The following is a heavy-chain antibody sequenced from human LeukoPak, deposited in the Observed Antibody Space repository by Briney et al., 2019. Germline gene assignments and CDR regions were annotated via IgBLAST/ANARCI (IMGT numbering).Heavy chain of an antibody. CDR3: ASPRLLTRDYGSVTDY. Sequence: GGSLRLSCAASGFTVSSNYMSWVRQAPGKGLEWVSVIYSGGSTYYADSVKGRFTISRDNSKNTLYLQMNSLRAEDTAVYYCASPRLLTRDYGSVTDYWGQGTLVTVSS. V-gene: IGHV3-66*01. D-gene: IGHD4/OR15-4a*01. CDR1: GFTVSSNY. CDR2: IYSGGST. J-gene: IGHJ4*02.